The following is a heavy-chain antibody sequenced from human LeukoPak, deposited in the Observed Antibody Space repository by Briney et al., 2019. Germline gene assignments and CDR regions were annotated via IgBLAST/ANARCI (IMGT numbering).Heavy chain of an antibody. CDR1: GSTFSSYA. CDR2: ISGSGGST. Sequence: GGSLRLSCAASGSTFSSYAMSWVRQAPGKGLEWVSAISGSGGSTYYADSVKGRFTISRDNPKNALYLQMNTLRAEDTAVYYCAQILGELLGGDQWGQGTLVTVSS. V-gene: IGHV3-23*01. J-gene: IGHJ4*02. CDR3: AQILGELLGGDQ. D-gene: IGHD3-3*01.